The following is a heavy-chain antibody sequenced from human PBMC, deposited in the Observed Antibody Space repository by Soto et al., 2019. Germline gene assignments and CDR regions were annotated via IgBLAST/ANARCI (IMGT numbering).Heavy chain of an antibody. D-gene: IGHD2-2*01. CDR1: GYTLTSYG. V-gene: IGHV1-18*01. Sequence: QVQLVQSGAEVKKPGASVKVSCKASGYTLTSYGISWVRQAPGQGLEWMGWISAYNGNTNYAQKLQGRVTMTTDTSTSTAYMELRSLRSDDTAVYYCARDRENRYCSSTSCYIFDYWGQGTLVTVSS. CDR2: ISAYNGNT. J-gene: IGHJ4*02. CDR3: ARDRENRYCSSTSCYIFDY.